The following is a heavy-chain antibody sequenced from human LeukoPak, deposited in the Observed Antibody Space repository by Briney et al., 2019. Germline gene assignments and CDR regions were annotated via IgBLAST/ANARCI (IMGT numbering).Heavy chain of an antibody. D-gene: IGHD2-2*01. V-gene: IGHV3-30*02. Sequence: AGGSLRLSCAASGFTFSSYGMHWVRQAPGKGLEWVAFIRYDGSNKYYADSVKGRFTISRDNSKNTLYLQMNSLRAEDTAVYYRAKDHIVVVPAARGAFDIWGQGTMVTVSS. CDR1: GFTFSSYG. CDR2: IRYDGSNK. CDR3: AKDHIVVVPAARGAFDI. J-gene: IGHJ3*02.